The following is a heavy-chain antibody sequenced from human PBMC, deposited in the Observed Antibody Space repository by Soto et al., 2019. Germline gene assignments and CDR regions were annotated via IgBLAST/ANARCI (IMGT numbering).Heavy chain of an antibody. J-gene: IGHJ4*02. D-gene: IGHD1-26*01. CDR3: AKAVGATQRGYFDY. CDR1: GFTFSSYG. V-gene: IGHV3-30*18. Sequence: GGSLRLSCEASGFTFSSYGMHWVRQAPGKGLEWVAVISYDGSNKYCADSVKGRFTISRDNSKNTTFLQMNSLRAEDTAVYFCAKAVGATQRGYFDYWGQGTLVTVSS. CDR2: ISYDGSNK.